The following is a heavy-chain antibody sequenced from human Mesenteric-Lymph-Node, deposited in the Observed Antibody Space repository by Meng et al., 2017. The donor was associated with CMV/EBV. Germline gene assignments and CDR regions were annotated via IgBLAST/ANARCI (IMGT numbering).Heavy chain of an antibody. V-gene: IGHV3-23*03. D-gene: IGHD2-2*02. CDR2: IYSGGSST. J-gene: IGHJ6*02. CDR3: AKQLVDLLVVPAAIPGGGMDV. Sequence: GESLKISCAASGFTFSSYAMSWVRQAPGKGLEWVSVIYSGGSSTYYADSVKGRFTISRDNSKNTLYLQMNSLRAEDTAVYFCAKQLVDLLVVPAAIPGGGMDVWGLGTTVTVSS. CDR1: GFTFSSYA.